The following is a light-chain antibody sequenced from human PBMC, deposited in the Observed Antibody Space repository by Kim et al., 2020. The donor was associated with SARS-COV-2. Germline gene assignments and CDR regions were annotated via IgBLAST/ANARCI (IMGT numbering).Light chain of an antibody. CDR3: MQGIHPIT. CDR2: KVF. Sequence: QHSSISCRSSQSLVYSDGITRLTRFQQRLGQSLRRLIYKVFNRDSWVPDRFSGSRSGTDFTMKISRVVAEDVGVYYCMQGIHPITFGKGTRLEIK. J-gene: IGKJ5*01. CDR1: QSLVYSDGITR. V-gene: IGKV2-30*01.